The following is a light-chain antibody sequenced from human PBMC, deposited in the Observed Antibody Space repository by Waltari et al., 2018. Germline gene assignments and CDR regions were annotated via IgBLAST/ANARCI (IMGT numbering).Light chain of an antibody. CDR1: QNIDHK. Sequence: EVVMTQSPAALSVSPGARVTLPCKSSQNIDHKLAWYQQKPGQSPRLLIYGASTRATGVPARFSGSGSGTEFTLTISSLQSEDCAVFYCQQYNRWPPLTFGGGTKVEIK. J-gene: IGKJ4*01. CDR2: GAS. CDR3: QQYNRWPPLT. V-gene: IGKV3-15*01.